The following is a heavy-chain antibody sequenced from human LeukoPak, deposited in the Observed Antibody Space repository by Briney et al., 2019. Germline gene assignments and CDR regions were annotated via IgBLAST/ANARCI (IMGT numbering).Heavy chain of an antibody. CDR1: GYSFISYW. J-gene: IGHJ3*02. CDR2: IYPCDSDT. D-gene: IGHD3-16*02. CDR3: ARLWYYYYVWGSYRQDDAFDI. V-gene: IGHV5-51*01. Sequence: GESLKISCKGSGYSFISYWIGWVRQMPGKGLEWMGIIYPCDSDTRYSPSFQGQVTISADKSISTAYLQWSSLKASDTAMYYCARLWYYYYVWGSYRQDDAFDIWGQGTMVTVSS.